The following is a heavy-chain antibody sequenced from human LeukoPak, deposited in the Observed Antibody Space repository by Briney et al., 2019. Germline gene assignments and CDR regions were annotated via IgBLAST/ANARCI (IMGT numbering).Heavy chain of an antibody. CDR2: IYYSGST. J-gene: IGHJ6*02. Sequence: SQTLSLTCTVSGGSISSGDYYWSWIRQPPGKGLEWIGYIYYSGSTNYNPSLKSRVTISVDTSKNQFSLKLSSVTAADTAVYYCARNKYSYAPYYYYGMDVWGQGTTVTVSS. D-gene: IGHD5-18*01. CDR3: ARNKYSYAPYYYYGMDV. CDR1: GGSISSGDYY. V-gene: IGHV4-30-4*01.